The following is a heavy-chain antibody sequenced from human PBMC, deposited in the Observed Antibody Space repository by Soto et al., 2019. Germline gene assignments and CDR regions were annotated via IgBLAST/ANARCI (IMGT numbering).Heavy chain of an antibody. CDR3: ARRDGPGFDS. Sequence: KTSETLSLTCTASGGSISSYYWSWIRQPPGKGLEWIGYIYYSGSTNYNPSLKSRVTISVDTSKNQFSLKLSSVTAADTAVYYCARRDGPGFDSWGQGTLVTVSS. J-gene: IGHJ4*02. V-gene: IGHV4-59*08. CDR2: IYYSGST. CDR1: GGSISSYY.